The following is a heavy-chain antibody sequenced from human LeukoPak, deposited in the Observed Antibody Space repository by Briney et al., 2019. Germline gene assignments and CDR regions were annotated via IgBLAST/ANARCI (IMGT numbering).Heavy chain of an antibody. J-gene: IGHJ4*02. CDR1: GYTFITYY. CDR2: INPISGDT. V-gene: IGHV1-2*02. D-gene: IGHD5-12*01. CDR3: ARYDLIGRYYFDY. Sequence: ASVTVSCKTSGYTFITYYIHWVRQAPGQGLEWMGWINPISGDTGYAQKFLGRVTVTRDRSISAVYMEFSRLSSDDTAVYYCARYDLIGRYYFDYWGQGTLVTVSS.